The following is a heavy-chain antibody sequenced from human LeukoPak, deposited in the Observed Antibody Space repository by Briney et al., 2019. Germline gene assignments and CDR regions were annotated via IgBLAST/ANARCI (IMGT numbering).Heavy chain of an antibody. CDR3: ARVPRSYYYYYYMDV. V-gene: IGHV4-59*01. CDR1: GGSISGYH. CDR2: IYYSGSS. Sequence: SETLSLTCNVSGGSISGYHWSWIRQLPGKGLEWLGYIYYSGSSNYNPSLKSRVTISADTSKNQFSLKLSSVTAADTAVYYCARVPRSYYYYYYMDVWGKGTTATVSS. J-gene: IGHJ6*03.